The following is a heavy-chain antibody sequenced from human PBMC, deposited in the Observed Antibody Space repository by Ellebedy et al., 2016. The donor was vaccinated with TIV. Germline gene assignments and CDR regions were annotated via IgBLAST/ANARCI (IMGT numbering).Heavy chain of an antibody. V-gene: IGHV1-8*01. Sequence: ASVKVSXXASGYTFTSYDINWVRQATGQGLEWMGWMNPNSGNTGYAQKFQGRVTMTEDTSTDTAYMELSSLRSEDTAVYYCASSVRGINPYYYYGMDVWGQGTTVTVSS. D-gene: IGHD3-16*01. J-gene: IGHJ6*02. CDR3: ASSVRGINPYYYYGMDV. CDR2: MNPNSGNT. CDR1: GYTFTSYD.